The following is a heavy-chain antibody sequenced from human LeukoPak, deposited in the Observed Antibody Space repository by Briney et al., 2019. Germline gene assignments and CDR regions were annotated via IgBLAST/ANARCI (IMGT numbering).Heavy chain of an antibody. Sequence: SETLSLTCAVSGHSISSGYYWGWIRQPPGKGLEWIGSFYHSGSTDHNPSLKSRVTISVDTSKNQFSLKLSSVTAADTAVYYCARVLLWFGEPRNWFDPWGQGTLVTVSS. CDR2: FYHSGST. J-gene: IGHJ5*02. CDR3: ARVLLWFGEPRNWFDP. D-gene: IGHD3-10*01. V-gene: IGHV4-38-2*01. CDR1: GHSISSGYY.